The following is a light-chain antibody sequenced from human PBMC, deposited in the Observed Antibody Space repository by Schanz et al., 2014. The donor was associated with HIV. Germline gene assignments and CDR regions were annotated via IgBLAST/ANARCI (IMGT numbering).Light chain of an antibody. Sequence: QSALTQPASVSGSPGQSITISCTGTSSDVGGSDSVSWFQQNPGKAPKLIIYDVSNRPSGVSNRFSGSKSGNTASLTISGLQAEDEADYYCSSYTSSSTVVFGGGTKVTVL. J-gene: IGLJ2*01. CDR1: SSDVGGSDS. CDR2: DVS. CDR3: SSYTSSSTVV. V-gene: IGLV2-14*03.